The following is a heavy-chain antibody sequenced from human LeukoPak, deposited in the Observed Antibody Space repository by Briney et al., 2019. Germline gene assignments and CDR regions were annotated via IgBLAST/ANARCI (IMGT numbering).Heavy chain of an antibody. CDR1: GFTFSSYS. J-gene: IGHJ4*02. CDR3: NVDPIS. V-gene: IGHV3-21*01. D-gene: IGHD2-8*01. Sequence: GGSLRLSCAASGFTFSSYSMNWVRQAPGKGLEWVSSISSRSSYIYYADSVKGRFTISRDNAKNSLYLQMNSLRAEDTAVYYCNVDPISWGQGTLVTVSS. CDR2: ISSRSSYI.